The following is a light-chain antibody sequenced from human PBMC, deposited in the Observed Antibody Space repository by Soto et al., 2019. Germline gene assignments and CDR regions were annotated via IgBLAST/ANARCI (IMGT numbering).Light chain of an antibody. CDR3: PQYQTYSRT. J-gene: IGKJ1*01. CDR2: DVS. V-gene: IGKV1-5*01. Sequence: DIQMTQSPSTVSASVGDRITMTCRASQSINTWLAWYRQRQGEAPQLLIYDVSTLAMGVPARFSGSGSGTDFTLSISRLQADDFATFYCPQYQTYSRTFGQGTKVEVK. CDR1: QSINTW.